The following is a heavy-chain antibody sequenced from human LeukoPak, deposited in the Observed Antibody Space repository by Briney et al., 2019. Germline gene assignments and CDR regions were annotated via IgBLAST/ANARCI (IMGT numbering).Heavy chain of an antibody. CDR2: IIPSGHTT. D-gene: IGHD5-24*01. J-gene: IGHJ4*02. CDR3: AKDDRWLQFCC. Sequence: PGGSLRLSCAASGFTFSSYEMNWVRQAPGKGLEWVSGIIPSGHTTYYADSVRGRFTISRDNSRNTLYLQMNSLRAEDTAVYYCAKDDRWLQFCCWGQGTLVTVSA. V-gene: IGHV3-23*01. CDR1: GFTFSSYE.